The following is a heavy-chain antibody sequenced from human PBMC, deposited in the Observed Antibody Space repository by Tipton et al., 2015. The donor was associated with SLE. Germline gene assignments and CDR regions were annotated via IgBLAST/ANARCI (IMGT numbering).Heavy chain of an antibody. V-gene: IGHV3-30*02. D-gene: IGHD6-19*01. CDR1: GFTFSSYG. Sequence: SLRLSCAASGFTFSSYGMHWVRQAPGKGLEWVAFMRYAGGNKYYADSVKGRFTISRDNSKNTLYLQMNSLRAEDTAVYYCAKTQFAAYSSARDFYYGMGVRVQRTTVPVPS. J-gene: IGHJ6*02. CDR3: AKTQFAAYSSARDFYYGMGV. CDR2: MRYAGGNK.